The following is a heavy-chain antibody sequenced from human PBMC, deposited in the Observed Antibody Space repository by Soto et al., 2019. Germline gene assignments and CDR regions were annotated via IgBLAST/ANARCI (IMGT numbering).Heavy chain of an antibody. J-gene: IGHJ5*02. CDR3: AIDAYDFRGFDP. CDR1: GYTFTSYD. D-gene: IGHD3-3*01. V-gene: IGHV1-8*01. Sequence: ASVKVSCKASGYTFTSYDINWVRQATGQGLEWMGWMNPNSGNTGYAQKFQGRVTMTRNASISTAYMELSSLRSEDTALYSCAIDAYDFRGFDPWGQGTLVTVSS. CDR2: MNPNSGNT.